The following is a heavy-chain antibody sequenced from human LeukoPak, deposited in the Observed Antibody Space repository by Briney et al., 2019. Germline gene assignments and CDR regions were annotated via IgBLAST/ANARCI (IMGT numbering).Heavy chain of an antibody. CDR2: IYYSGST. V-gene: IGHV4-59*08. CDR3: ARRRKAFDI. CDR1: GGSISRYY. Sequence: SETLSLTCTASGGSISRYYWSWIRQPPGKGLEWIGYIYYSGSTNYNPSLKSRVTISVDTSKNQFSLKLSSVTAADTAVHYCARRRKAFDIWGQGTMVTVSS. J-gene: IGHJ3*02.